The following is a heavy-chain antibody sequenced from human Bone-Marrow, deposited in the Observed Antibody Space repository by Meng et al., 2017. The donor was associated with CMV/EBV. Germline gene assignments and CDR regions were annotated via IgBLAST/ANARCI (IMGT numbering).Heavy chain of an antibody. CDR2: IYYSGST. J-gene: IGHJ4*02. CDR3: ARSTPDDSSGYLGY. CDR1: GGSISSGGYY. Sequence: SGGSISSGGYYWSWSREHPGKGLEWIGYIYYSGSTYYNPSLKSRVTISVDASKNQFSLKLSSVTAADTAVYYCARSTPDDSSGYLGYWGQGTLVTVSS. D-gene: IGHD3-22*01. V-gene: IGHV4-31*02.